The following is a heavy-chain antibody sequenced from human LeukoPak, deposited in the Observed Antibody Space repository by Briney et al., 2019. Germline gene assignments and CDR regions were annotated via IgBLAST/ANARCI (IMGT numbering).Heavy chain of an antibody. CDR3: ARGPPLFDP. Sequence: GGSLRLSCVASGFTFSDYTMNWVRQAPGKGLEWISYIDISSSSTYYADSVKGRFTISRDNAKNSLYLQMSSLRAEDTALYYCARGPPLFDPWGQGTLVAVSS. CDR1: GFTFSDYT. V-gene: IGHV3-48*04. CDR2: IDISSSST. J-gene: IGHJ5*02.